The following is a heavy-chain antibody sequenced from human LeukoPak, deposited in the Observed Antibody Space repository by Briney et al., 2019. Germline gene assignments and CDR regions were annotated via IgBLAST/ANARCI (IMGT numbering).Heavy chain of an antibody. CDR1: GGTFSSYA. CDR3: VQKASRGYYYGMDV. Sequence: SVKVSCKASGGTFSSYAISWVRQAPGQGLEWMGGIIPIFGTANYAQKFQGRVTITADESTSTAYMELSSLRSEDTAVYYCVQKASRGYYYGMDVWGQGTTVTVSS. V-gene: IGHV1-69*13. CDR2: IIPIFGTA. J-gene: IGHJ6*02.